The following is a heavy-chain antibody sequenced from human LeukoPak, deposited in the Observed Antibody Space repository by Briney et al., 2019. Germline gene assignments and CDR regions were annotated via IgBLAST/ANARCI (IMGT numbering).Heavy chain of an antibody. V-gene: IGHV4-39*01. CDR3: ARHLRVFRPYCTNGVCSGGMDV. CDR2: IYYSGST. Sequence: SETLSLTCTVSGGSISSSRYYWGWIRQPPGKGLEWIGSIYYSGSTYYNPSLKSRVTISVDTSKNQFSLKLSSVTAADTAVYYCARHLRVFRPYCTNGVCSGGMDVWGQGTTVTVSS. D-gene: IGHD2-8*01. CDR1: GGSISSSRYY. J-gene: IGHJ6*02.